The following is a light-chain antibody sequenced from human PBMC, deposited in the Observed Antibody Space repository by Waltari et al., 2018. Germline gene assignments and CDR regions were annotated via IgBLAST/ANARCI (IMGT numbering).Light chain of an antibody. Sequence: QSVVTQPPSTSGTPGQRVTIPCSGSNSNIGRNSVYWYQQLPGTAPKRVIYRDNQRPSGVSDRFSGSKSGTSASLAIRGLRSEDEADYYCAAWDDSLSAYVFGTGTKVTVL. CDR2: RDN. CDR1: NSNIGRNS. CDR3: AAWDDSLSAYV. J-gene: IGLJ1*01. V-gene: IGLV1-47*01.